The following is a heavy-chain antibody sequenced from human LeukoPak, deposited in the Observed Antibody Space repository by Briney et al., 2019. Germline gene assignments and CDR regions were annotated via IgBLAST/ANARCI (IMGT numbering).Heavy chain of an antibody. CDR2: IYYSGST. Sequence: PSETLSVTCTVSGGSISSYYWSWIRQPPGKGLEWIGYIYYSGSTNYNPSLKSRVTISVDTSKNQFSLKLSSVTAADTAVYYCARVGQQLVHWFDPWGQGTLVTVSS. V-gene: IGHV4-59*01. CDR1: GGSISSYY. J-gene: IGHJ5*02. D-gene: IGHD6-13*01. CDR3: ARVGQQLVHWFDP.